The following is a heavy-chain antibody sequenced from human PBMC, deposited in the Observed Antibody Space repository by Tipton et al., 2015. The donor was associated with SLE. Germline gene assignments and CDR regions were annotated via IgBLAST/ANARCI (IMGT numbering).Heavy chain of an antibody. CDR2: INHSGST. V-gene: IGHV4-34*01. D-gene: IGHD4-23*01. CDR3: ARELYAFDI. J-gene: IGHJ3*02. CDR1: GGSFSGYY. Sequence: TLSLTRAVYGGSFSGYYWSWIRQPPGKGLEWIGEINHSGSTNYNPSLKSRVTISVDTSKNQFSLKLSSVTAADTAVYYCARELYAFDIWGQGTMVTVSS.